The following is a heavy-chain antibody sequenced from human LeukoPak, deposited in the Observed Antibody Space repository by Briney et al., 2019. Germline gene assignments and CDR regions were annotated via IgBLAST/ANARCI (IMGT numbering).Heavy chain of an antibody. CDR1: GGSFSGYY. D-gene: IGHD2-2*03. CDR3: ARHLGYCSSTSCITYFDY. Sequence: SETLSLTCAVYGGSFSGYYWSWIRQPPGKGLEWIGEINHSGSTNYNPSLKSRVTISVDTSKNQFSLKLSSVTAADTAVYYCARHLGYCSSTSCITYFDYWGQGTLVTVSS. J-gene: IGHJ4*02. CDR2: INHSGST. V-gene: IGHV4-34*01.